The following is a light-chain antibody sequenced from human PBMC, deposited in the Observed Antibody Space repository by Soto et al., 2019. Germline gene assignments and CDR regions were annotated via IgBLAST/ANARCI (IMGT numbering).Light chain of an antibody. Sequence: AIQLTQSPSSLSASVGDRVTITCRASQGIRNALSWYQQKPGKVPKYLIYEASILQNGVPSRFSGSGSGTDFTLIISSLQPEDFATYYCQQSYNYPWTFGQGTKVDIK. CDR2: EAS. CDR1: QGIRNA. J-gene: IGKJ1*01. V-gene: IGKV1D-13*01. CDR3: QQSYNYPWT.